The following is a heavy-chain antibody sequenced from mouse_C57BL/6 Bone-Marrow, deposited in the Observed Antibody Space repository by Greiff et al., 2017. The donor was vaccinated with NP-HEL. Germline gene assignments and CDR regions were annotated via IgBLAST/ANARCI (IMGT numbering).Heavy chain of an antibody. J-gene: IGHJ4*01. CDR2: INYDGSST. CDR3: AREGGLRRRTYAMDY. Sequence: EVQLQESGGGLVQPGSSMKLSCTASGFTFSDYYMAWVRQVPEKGLEWVANINYDGSSTYYLDSLKSRFIISRDNAKNILYLQMRSLKSEDTATYYCAREGGLRRRTYAMDYWGQGTSVTVSS. V-gene: IGHV5-16*01. CDR1: GFTFSDYY. D-gene: IGHD2-4*01.